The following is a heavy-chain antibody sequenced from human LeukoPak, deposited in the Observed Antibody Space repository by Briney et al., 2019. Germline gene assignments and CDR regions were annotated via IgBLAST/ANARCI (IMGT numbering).Heavy chain of an antibody. Sequence: GGSLRLSCAASGFTFSSYSMNWVRQAPGKGLEWVSSISSSSSYIYYADSVKGRFTISRDNAKNSLYLQMNSLRAEDTAVYYCARYLSFITMVRGDNWFDPWGQGTLVTVSS. D-gene: IGHD3-10*01. V-gene: IGHV3-21*01. J-gene: IGHJ5*02. CDR2: ISSSSSYI. CDR1: GFTFSSYS. CDR3: ARYLSFITMVRGDNWFDP.